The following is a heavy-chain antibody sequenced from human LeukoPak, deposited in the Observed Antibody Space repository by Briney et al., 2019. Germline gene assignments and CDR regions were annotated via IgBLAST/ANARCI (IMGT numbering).Heavy chain of an antibody. CDR1: GDSINSLDL. CDR2: MYLSGTT. Sequence: PSETLSLTCTVSGDSINSLDLWSWVRQPPGKGLEWIGEMYLSGTTHSNPSVKSRVTISVDTSKNQFSLRLSSVTAADTAVYYCARDLSLEWYYGMDVWGQGTTVTVSS. J-gene: IGHJ6*02. D-gene: IGHD3-3*01. V-gene: IGHV4-4*02. CDR3: ARDLSLEWYYGMDV.